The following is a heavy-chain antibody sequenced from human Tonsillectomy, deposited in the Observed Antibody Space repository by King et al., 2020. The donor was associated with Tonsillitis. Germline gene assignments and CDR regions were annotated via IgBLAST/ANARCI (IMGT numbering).Heavy chain of an antibody. CDR2: IYHSGST. Sequence: QLQESGPGLVKPSETLSLTCAVSGYSINSGYYWGWIRQPPGTGLEWIGSIYHSGSTYYNPSLKSRVTISVDTSKNQFSLKLSSVTAADTAVYYCAQSGLYSGYDLGKYYFDYWGQGTLVTVSS. J-gene: IGHJ4*02. CDR1: GYSINSGYY. CDR3: AQSGLYSGYDLGKYYFDY. D-gene: IGHD5-12*01. V-gene: IGHV4-38-2*01.